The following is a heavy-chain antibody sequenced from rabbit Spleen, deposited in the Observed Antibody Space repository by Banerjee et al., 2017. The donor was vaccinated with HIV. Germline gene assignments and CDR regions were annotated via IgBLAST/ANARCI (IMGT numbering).Heavy chain of an antibody. V-gene: IGHV1S45*01. CDR3: AAVDRSYSYAYRL. Sequence: QEQLEESGGGLVKPEGSLTLTCTASGFSFTDKAAMCWVRQAPGKGLEWIGCINTITGKTVYAPWARGRFTISRASSTTVVLQMTSLTAADTAAYFCAAVDRSYSYAYRLWGPGTLVTVS. CDR2: INTITGKT. D-gene: IGHD6-1*01. J-gene: IGHJ4*01. CDR1: GFSFTDKAA.